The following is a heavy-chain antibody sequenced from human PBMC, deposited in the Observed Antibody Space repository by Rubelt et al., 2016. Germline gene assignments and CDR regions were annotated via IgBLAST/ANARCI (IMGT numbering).Heavy chain of an antibody. Sequence: QVQLRQWGAGLLKPSETLSLACAVYGESFSGYYWTWIRQTPGKGLEWIGSIYYSGSTYYNPSLKSRVTISVDQSENQFSRKLNSVTAADTAVYYCARDSDIKWFYAWGQGTLVTVSS. D-gene: IGHD5-18*01. CDR1: GESFSGYY. J-gene: IGHJ5*02. CDR2: IYYSGST. V-gene: IGHV4-34*01. CDR3: ARDSDIKWFYA.